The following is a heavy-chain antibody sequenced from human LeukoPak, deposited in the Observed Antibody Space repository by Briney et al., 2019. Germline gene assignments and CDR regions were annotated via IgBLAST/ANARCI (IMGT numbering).Heavy chain of an antibody. D-gene: IGHD3-9*01. CDR2: ISAYNGNT. Sequence: GASVKVSCKASGYTFTSYGISWVRQAPGQGLEWMGWISAYNGNTNYAQKLQGRVTTTTDTSTSTAYMELRSLRSDDTAVYYCARDGRYFDWLLPFDYWGQGTLVIVSS. J-gene: IGHJ4*02. CDR3: ARDGRYFDWLLPFDY. V-gene: IGHV1-18*04. CDR1: GYTFTSYG.